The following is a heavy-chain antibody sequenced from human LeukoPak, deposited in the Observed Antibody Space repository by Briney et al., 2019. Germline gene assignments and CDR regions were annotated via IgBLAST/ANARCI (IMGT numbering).Heavy chain of an antibody. CDR3: ARDLGQYYYGSGSYYNWFDP. Sequence: GGSLRLSCAASGFTFSSYAMHWVRQAPGKGLEWVAVISYDGSNKYYADSVKGRFTISRDNSKNTLYLQMNSLRAEDTAVYYCARDLGQYYYGSGSYYNWFDPWGQGTLVTVSS. CDR1: GFTFSSYA. V-gene: IGHV3-30-3*01. D-gene: IGHD3-10*01. J-gene: IGHJ5*02. CDR2: ISYDGSNK.